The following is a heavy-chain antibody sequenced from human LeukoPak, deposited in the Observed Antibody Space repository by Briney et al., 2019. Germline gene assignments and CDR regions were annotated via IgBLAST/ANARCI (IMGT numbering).Heavy chain of an antibody. CDR1: GGSISSGSYY. V-gene: IGHV4-61*02. Sequence: SQTLSLTCTVSGGSISSGSYYWSWIRQLAGKGLEWIVLIYTSGSTNYNPSLKSRVTISVDTSKNQFSLKLSSVTAADTAVYYCASIAVAAHYYYYDMDVWGKGTTVTVSS. J-gene: IGHJ6*03. CDR3: ASIAVAAHYYYYDMDV. CDR2: IYTSGST. D-gene: IGHD6-19*01.